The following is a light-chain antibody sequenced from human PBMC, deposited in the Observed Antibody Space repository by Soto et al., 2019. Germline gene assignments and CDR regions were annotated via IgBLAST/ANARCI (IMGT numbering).Light chain of an antibody. V-gene: IGLV1-40*01. CDR3: AAWDDRLSDLL. CDR1: SSNIGAGYD. J-gene: IGLJ2*01. Sequence: QSVLTQPPSVSGAPGQRVTISCTGSSSNIGAGYDVHWYQQFPGTAPKLLIFGNSDRPSGVPDRFSGSKSGTSASLAITGLQAEDEADYYCAAWDDRLSDLLFGGGTKVTVL. CDR2: GNS.